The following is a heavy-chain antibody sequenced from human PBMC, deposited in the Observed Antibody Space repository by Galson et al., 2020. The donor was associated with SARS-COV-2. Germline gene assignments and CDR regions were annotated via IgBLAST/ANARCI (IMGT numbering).Heavy chain of an antibody. CDR2: ISWNSGSI. V-gene: IGHV3-9*01. J-gene: IGHJ3*02. Sequence: SLKISCAASGFTFDDYAMHWVRQAPGKGLEWVSGISWNSGSIGYADSVKGRFTISRDNAKNSLYLQMNSLRAEDTALYYCAKDIGGVWTTVTRGDAFDIWGQGTMVTVSS. CDR3: AKDIGGVWTTVTRGDAFDI. D-gene: IGHD4-17*01. CDR1: GFTFDDYA.